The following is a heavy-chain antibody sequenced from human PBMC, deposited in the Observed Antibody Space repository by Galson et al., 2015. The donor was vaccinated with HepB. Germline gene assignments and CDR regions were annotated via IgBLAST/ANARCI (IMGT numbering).Heavy chain of an antibody. CDR1: GDSVSSNSAA. V-gene: IGHV6-1*01. D-gene: IGHD3-3*01. Sequence: CAISGDSVSSNSAAWNWIRQSPSRGLEWLGRTYYRSKWYNDYAVSVKSRITINPDTSKNQFSLQLNSVTPEDTAVYYCARGAGMWSGYYYYGMDVWGQGTTVTVSS. CDR3: ARGAGMWSGYYYYGMDV. CDR2: TYYRSKWYN. J-gene: IGHJ6*02.